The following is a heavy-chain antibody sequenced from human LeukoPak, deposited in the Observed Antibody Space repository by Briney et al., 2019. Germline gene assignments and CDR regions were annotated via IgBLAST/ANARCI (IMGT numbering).Heavy chain of an antibody. CDR3: ARALYDYVWGSYRYTFAY. Sequence: NPSQTLSLTCTVSGGSISSGYYWGWIRQPPGKGLEWIGSIYHSGSTYYNPSLKSRVTISVDTSKNQFSLKLSSVTAADTAVYYCARALYDYVWGSYRYTFAYWGQGTLVTVSS. V-gene: IGHV4-38-2*02. CDR1: GGSISSGYY. D-gene: IGHD3-16*02. CDR2: IYHSGST. J-gene: IGHJ4*02.